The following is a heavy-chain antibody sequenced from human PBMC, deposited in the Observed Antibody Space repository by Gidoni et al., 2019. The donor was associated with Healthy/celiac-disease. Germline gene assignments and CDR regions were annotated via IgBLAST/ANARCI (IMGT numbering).Heavy chain of an antibody. CDR3: ARGLPHYYGSGSYIDY. J-gene: IGHJ4*02. D-gene: IGHD3-10*01. CDR2: IIPILGIA. CDR1: GGTFSSYT. Sequence: QVQLVQSGAEVKKPGSSVKVSCKASGGTFSSYTISWVRQAPGQGLAWMGRIIPILGIANYAQKFQGRVTITADKSTSTAYMELSSLRSEDTAVYYCARGLPHYYGSGSYIDYWGQGTLVTVSS. V-gene: IGHV1-69*02.